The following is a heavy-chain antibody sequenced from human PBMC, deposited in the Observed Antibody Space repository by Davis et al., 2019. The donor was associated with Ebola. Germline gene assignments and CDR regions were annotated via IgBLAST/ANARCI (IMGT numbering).Heavy chain of an antibody. CDR3: ARGTNWFDP. CDR1: GYTFAAHY. J-gene: IGHJ5*02. V-gene: IGHV1-2*06. CDR2: INPNFGGK. Sequence: AASVKVSCKASGYTFAAHYIHWVRQAPGQGLEWMGRINPNFGGKIYAQKFQDRVTMTIDTSINTAYMELDRLRSDDTAVYYCARGTNWFDPWGQGTLVTVSS.